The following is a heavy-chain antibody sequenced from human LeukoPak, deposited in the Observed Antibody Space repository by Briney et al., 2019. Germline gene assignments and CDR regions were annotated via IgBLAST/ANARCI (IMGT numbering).Heavy chain of an antibody. CDR1: GYTFTTYA. CDR3: ASRRQYCSTTSCSATFDI. Sequence: GASVKVSCKASGYTFTTYAMHWVRQAPGQRLEWMGWINAGNGNTKYSQKFQGGVTITRDTSASTAYMELSSLRSEDTAVYYCASRRQYCSTTSCSATFDIWGQGTMVTVSS. V-gene: IGHV1-3*01. CDR2: INAGNGNT. J-gene: IGHJ3*02. D-gene: IGHD2-2*01.